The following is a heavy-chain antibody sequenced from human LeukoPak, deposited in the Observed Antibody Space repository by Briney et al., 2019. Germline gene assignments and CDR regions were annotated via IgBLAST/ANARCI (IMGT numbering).Heavy chain of an antibody. D-gene: IGHD7-27*01. CDR1: GGTFSSYD. Sequence: ASVKVSCKASGGTFSSYDISWVRQAPGQGLEWMGWISAYNGNTNYAQKLQGRVTMTTDTSTSTAYMELRSLRSDDTAVYYCASRHWGGGAFDIWGQGTMVTVSS. CDR3: ASRHWGGGAFDI. J-gene: IGHJ3*02. CDR2: ISAYNGNT. V-gene: IGHV1-18*01.